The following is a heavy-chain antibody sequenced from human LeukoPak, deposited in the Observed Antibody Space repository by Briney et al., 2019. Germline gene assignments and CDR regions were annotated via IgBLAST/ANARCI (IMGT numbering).Heavy chain of an antibody. J-gene: IGHJ4*02. D-gene: IGHD3-10*01. V-gene: IGHV3-33*01. CDR2: TWYDDSNK. CDR3: ARTNTLVRGVIKEPLDY. Sequence: GGSLRLSCAASGFIFDHYGMHWVRQAPGKGLEWVAFTWYDDSNKYYADSVKGRFTISRDNSKNTLYLQMNSLRAEDTAVYYCARTNTLVRGVIKEPLDYRGQGTLVTVSS. CDR1: GFIFDHYG.